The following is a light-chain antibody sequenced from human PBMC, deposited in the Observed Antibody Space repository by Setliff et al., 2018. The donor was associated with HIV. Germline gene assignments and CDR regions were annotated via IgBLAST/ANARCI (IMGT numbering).Light chain of an antibody. CDR3: CSSGSSDIWI. CDR1: SSDVGSPLTS. V-gene: IGLV2-23*02. J-gene: IGLJ2*01. Sequence: SVLTQPASVSGSPGQSINISCTGSSSDVGSPLTSVSWYQQNPGKVPKLLIYEVTRRPSGISDRCSGSKSDKTACLTISGLPTEDEADYFCCSSGSSDIWIFGGGT. CDR2: EVT.